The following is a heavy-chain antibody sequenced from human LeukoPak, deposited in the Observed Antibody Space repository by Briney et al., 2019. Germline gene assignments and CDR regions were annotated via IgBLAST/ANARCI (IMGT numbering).Heavy chain of an antibody. CDR3: TTKHYSDFWSASVYFDY. D-gene: IGHD3-3*01. V-gene: IGHV3-15*07. CDR2: IKSTTDGGTA. Sequence: GGSLRLSCAASGFTFSTYEMNWVRQAPGKGLEWVGRIKSTTDGGTADYAAPVKGRFTISRDDSQNTLYLQMNSLKTEDTAVYYCTTKHYSDFWSASVYFDYWGQGTLVTVSS. CDR1: GFTFSTYE. J-gene: IGHJ4*02.